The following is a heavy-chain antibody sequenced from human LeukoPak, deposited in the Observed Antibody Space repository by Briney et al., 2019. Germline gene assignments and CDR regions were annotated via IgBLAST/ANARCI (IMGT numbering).Heavy chain of an antibody. V-gene: IGHV1-2*02. D-gene: IGHD5-24*01. Sequence: ASVKVSCKASGYTFTGYYMHWVRQAPGQGLKWMGWINPNSGGTNYAQKFQGRVTMTRDTSISAVYMELSRLRSDDTAVYYCARDSTGGYNLGQYWGQGTLVTVSS. J-gene: IGHJ4*02. CDR1: GYTFTGYY. CDR2: INPNSGGT. CDR3: ARDSTGGYNLGQY.